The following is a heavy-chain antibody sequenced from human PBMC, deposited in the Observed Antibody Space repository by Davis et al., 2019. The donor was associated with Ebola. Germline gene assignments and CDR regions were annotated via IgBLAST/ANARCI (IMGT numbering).Heavy chain of an antibody. Sequence: SETLSLTCTVSGGSISSYYWSWIRQPPGKGLAWIGYIYYSGSTNYNPSLKSRVTISVDTSNNQFSLKLSSVTAADTAVYYCARAGGYCSSTSCYDYYYGMDVWGQGTTVTVSS. CDR3: ARAGGYCSSTSCYDYYYGMDV. CDR1: GGSISSYY. CDR2: IYYSGST. V-gene: IGHV4-59*01. D-gene: IGHD2-2*01. J-gene: IGHJ6*02.